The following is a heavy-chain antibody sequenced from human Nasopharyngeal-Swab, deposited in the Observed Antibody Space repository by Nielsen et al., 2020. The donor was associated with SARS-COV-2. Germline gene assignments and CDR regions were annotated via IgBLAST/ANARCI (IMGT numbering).Heavy chain of an antibody. V-gene: IGHV3-33*01. CDR1: GFTFSNYG. D-gene: IGHD4-11*01. CDR2: IWYDGSNK. Sequence: GESLKISCVASGFTFSNYGMHWVRQAPGKGLEWVAVIWYDGSNKYQTDSVKGRFTISRDNSKNTVYLEMNSLRVEDTAVYYCAREAHDYSNYRRGTEWFDPWGQGTLVTVSS. CDR3: AREAHDYSNYRRGTEWFDP. J-gene: IGHJ5*02.